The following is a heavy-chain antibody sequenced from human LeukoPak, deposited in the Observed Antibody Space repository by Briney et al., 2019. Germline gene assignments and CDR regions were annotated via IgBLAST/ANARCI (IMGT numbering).Heavy chain of an antibody. CDR3: ARPKNRENYWRAFDI. V-gene: IGHV3-23*01. CDR2: ITGSGGNT. Sequence: GGSLRLSCAASGFIFSSYSMSWVRQAPGKGREWVSVITGSGGNTYYADSVKGRFTISKDNSKNTVYLQMSGLSVDDTAVYYCARPKNRENYWRAFDIWGQGTMVTVSS. J-gene: IGHJ3*02. D-gene: IGHD1-7*01. CDR1: GFIFSSYS.